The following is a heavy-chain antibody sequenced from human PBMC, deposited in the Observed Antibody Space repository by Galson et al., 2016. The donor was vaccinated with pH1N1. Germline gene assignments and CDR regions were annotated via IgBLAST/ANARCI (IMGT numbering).Heavy chain of an antibody. V-gene: IGHV5-51*03. CDR2: IYPGDSDT. CDR3: ARYAVTYYYDSSGYPDWYFDL. D-gene: IGHD3-22*01. Sequence: QSGAEVKKPGESLKISCKGSGYSFTSYWIGWVRQMPGKGLEWMGIIYPGDSDTRYSPSFQGQVTISADKSTSTAYLQWSSLKASDTAIYHCARYAVTYYYDSSGYPDWYFDLWGRAPWSLSPQ. J-gene: IGHJ2*01. CDR1: GYSFTSYW.